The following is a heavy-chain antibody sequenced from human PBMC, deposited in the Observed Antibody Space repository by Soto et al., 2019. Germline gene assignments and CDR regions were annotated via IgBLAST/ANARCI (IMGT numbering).Heavy chain of an antibody. CDR2: IYYSGST. D-gene: IGHD6-19*01. CDR3: ARSRYTSGWWTPPFDY. CDR1: GGSISSYY. V-gene: IGHV4-59*01. Sequence: QVQLQESGPGLVKPSESLSLTCAVSGGSISSYYWSWIRQPPGKGLEWIGYIYYSGSTNYNPSLKSRVTIPVDTDKNQYSLKLTPVTAAYTAVYYCARSRYTSGWWTPPFDYWGQGTLVSVSS. J-gene: IGHJ4*02.